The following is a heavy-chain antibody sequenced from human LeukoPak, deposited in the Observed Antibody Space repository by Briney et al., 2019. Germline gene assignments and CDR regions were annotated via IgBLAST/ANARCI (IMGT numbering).Heavy chain of an antibody. V-gene: IGHV4-61*08. J-gene: IGHJ4*02. CDR1: GGSISSGGYY. D-gene: IGHD3-3*01. CDR2: IYYSGRT. Sequence: PSETLSLTCTVSGGSISSGGYYWSWIRQHPGKGLEWIGYIYYSGRTNYNPSLKSRVTISVDTSKNQFSLKLSSVTAADTAVYYCARGITIFGVVIHFDYWGQGTLVTVSS. CDR3: ARGITIFGVVIHFDY.